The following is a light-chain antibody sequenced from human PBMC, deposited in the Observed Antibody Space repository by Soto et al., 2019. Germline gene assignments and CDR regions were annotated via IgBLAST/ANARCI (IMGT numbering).Light chain of an antibody. CDR3: QQVDRHPLT. CDR1: QDITKY. Sequence: DIQLTQSPSFLSASIGDRVSISCRASQDITKYLAWFHQKPGRAPNLLIYSASTFHVWVPARFSGGGSRTECTLTIDSLKAVDVSFYYCQQVDRHPLTFGGWTKVEI. V-gene: IGKV1-9*01. CDR2: SAS. J-gene: IGKJ4*01.